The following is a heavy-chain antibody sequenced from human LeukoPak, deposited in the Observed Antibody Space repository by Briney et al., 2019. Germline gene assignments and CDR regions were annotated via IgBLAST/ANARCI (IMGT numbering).Heavy chain of an antibody. V-gene: IGHV4-59*01. J-gene: IGHJ4*02. Sequence: SETLSLTCTVSGGSISSYYWSWIRQPPGKGLEWIGYIYYSGSTNYNPSLKSRVTISVDTSKNQFSLKLSSVTAADTAVYYCARQSYCSGGSCYDGVFDYWGQGTLVTVSS. D-gene: IGHD2-15*01. CDR1: GGSISSYY. CDR3: ARQSYCSGGSCYDGVFDY. CDR2: IYYSGST.